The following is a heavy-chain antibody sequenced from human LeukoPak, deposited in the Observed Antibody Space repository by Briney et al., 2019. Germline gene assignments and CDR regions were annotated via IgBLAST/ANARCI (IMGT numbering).Heavy chain of an antibody. Sequence: SETLSLTCTVSSGSISTSNYYWGWVRQPPGKALEWIGNIFYSGSTYYSPSLKSRVTISLDTSRNQFSLKLYSVTAADTAVYYCASSGWYLSSFNWGQGTLVTVSS. CDR2: IFYSGST. J-gene: IGHJ4*02. CDR1: SGSISTSNYY. CDR3: ASSGWYLSSFN. V-gene: IGHV4-39*01. D-gene: IGHD6-19*01.